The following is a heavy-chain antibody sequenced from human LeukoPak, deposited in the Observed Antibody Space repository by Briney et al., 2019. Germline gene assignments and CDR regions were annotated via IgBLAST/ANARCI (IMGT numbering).Heavy chain of an antibody. CDR1: GFTVSSNY. V-gene: IGHV3-53*01. J-gene: IGHJ4*02. Sequence: PGGSLRLSCAAPGFTVSSNYMSWVRQAPGKGLEWVSVIYSGGSTYYADSVKGRFTISRDNSKNTLYLQMNSLRAEDTAVYYCAIIGGTGNDYWGQGTLVTVSS. D-gene: IGHD3/OR15-3a*01. CDR3: AIIGGTGNDY. CDR2: IYSGGST.